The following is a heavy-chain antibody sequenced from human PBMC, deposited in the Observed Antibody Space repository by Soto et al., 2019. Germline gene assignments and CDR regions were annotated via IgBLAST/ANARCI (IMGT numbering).Heavy chain of an antibody. J-gene: IGHJ4*02. Sequence: ASVKVSCKASGGTFSSYAISWVRQAPGQGLEWMGGIIPIFGTANYAQKFQGRVTITADKSTSTAYMELNSLRAEDTAVYYCAREGDGYTYDYWGQGTLVTVSS. CDR1: GGTFSSYA. D-gene: IGHD5-12*01. CDR3: AREGDGYTYDY. V-gene: IGHV1-69*06. CDR2: IIPIFGTA.